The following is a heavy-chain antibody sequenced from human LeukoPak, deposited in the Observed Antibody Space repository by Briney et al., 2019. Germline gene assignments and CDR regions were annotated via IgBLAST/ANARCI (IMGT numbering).Heavy chain of an antibody. CDR1: GFTFSSYG. CDR2: ISYDGSNK. J-gene: IGHJ4*02. V-gene: IGHV3-30*03. D-gene: IGHD5-18*01. CDR3: ARVAYGYSYGDLDY. Sequence: GRSLRLSCAASGFTFSSYGMHWVRQAPGKGLEWVAVISYDGSNKYYADSVKGRFTISRDNSKNTLYLQMNSLRAEDTAVYYCARVAYGYSYGDLDYWGQGTLVTVSS.